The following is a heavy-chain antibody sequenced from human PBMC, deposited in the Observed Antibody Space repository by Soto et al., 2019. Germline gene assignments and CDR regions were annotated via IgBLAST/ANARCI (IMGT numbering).Heavy chain of an antibody. CDR2: IYPGDSET. J-gene: IGHJ4*02. V-gene: IGHV5-51*01. CDR3: ARDYDSSGYPRYYFDY. D-gene: IGHD3-22*01. CDR1: GYTFTSNW. Sequence: PGESLKISCKGSGYTFTSNWIGWVRQMPGKGLEWMGIIYPGDSETRYSPSFQGQVTISADKSISTAYLQWSSLKASDTAMYYCARDYDSSGYPRYYFDYWGQGTLVTVSS.